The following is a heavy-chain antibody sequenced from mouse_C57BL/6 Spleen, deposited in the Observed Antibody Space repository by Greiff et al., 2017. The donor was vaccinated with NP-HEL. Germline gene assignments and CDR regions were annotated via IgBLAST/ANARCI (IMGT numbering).Heavy chain of an antibody. CDR2: IYPGDGDT. CDR1: GYAFSSYW. Sequence: VQLQESGAELVKPGASVKISCKASGYAFSSYWMNWVKQRPGKGLEWIGQIYPGDGDTNYNGKFKGKATLTADKSSSTAYMQLSSLTSEDSAVYFCARSRGEFITTVGGDYWGQGTTLTVSS. V-gene: IGHV1-80*01. J-gene: IGHJ2*01. D-gene: IGHD1-1*01. CDR3: ARSRGEFITTVGGDY.